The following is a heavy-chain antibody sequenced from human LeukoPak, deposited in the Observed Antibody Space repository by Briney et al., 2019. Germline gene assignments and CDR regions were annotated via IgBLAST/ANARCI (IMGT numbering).Heavy chain of an antibody. CDR2: INTNTGNP. Sequence: ASVKVSCKASGYTFTSYAMNWVRQAPGQGLEWMGWINTNTGNPTYAQGFTGRFVFPLDTSVSTAYLQISNLKAEDTAVYFCARESPGDSSSGPGLWGRGTLVTVSS. CDR1: GYTFTSYA. V-gene: IGHV7-4-1*02. J-gene: IGHJ2*01. D-gene: IGHD6-6*01. CDR3: ARESPGDSSSGPGL.